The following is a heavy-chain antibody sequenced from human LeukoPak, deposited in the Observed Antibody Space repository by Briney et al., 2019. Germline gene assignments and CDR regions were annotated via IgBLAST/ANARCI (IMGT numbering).Heavy chain of an antibody. V-gene: IGHV3-11*01. CDR2: ISSSGTTI. J-gene: IGHJ3*02. D-gene: IGHD3-10*01. CDR1: GFTFSDYY. Sequence: PGGSLRLSCAASGFTFSDYYMSWIRQAPGKGLEWVSYISSSGTTIYYADSVKGRFTISRDNAKNSLYLQMNSLRAEDTAVYYCARDNSLWFGESDAFDIWGQGTMVTVSS. CDR3: ARDNSLWFGESDAFDI.